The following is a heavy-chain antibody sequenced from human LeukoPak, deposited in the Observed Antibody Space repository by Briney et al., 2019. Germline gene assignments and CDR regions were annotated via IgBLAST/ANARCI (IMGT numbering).Heavy chain of an antibody. V-gene: IGHV3-21*01. Sequence: PGGSLRLSCAASGFTFSNYNMNWVRQAPGKTMEWVPSITSSGTYIFYADSVRGRFTISRDNAKNSLYLQMDSLGPEVTAVYYCARDPYSGNYGNDYYYYMDVWGKGTTVTISS. J-gene: IGHJ6*03. CDR3: ARDPYSGNYGNDYYYYMDV. CDR1: GFTFSNYN. CDR2: ITSSGTYI. D-gene: IGHD1-26*01.